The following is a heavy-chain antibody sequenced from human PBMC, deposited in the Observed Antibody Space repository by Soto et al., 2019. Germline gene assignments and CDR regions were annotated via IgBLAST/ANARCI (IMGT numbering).Heavy chain of an antibody. V-gene: IGHV4-59*01. CDR3: ARRYGKNAFDI. J-gene: IGHJ3*02. Sequence: SETLYLTCTVSGGSISSYYWSWIRQPPGKGLEWIGYIYYSGSTNYNPSLKSRVTISVDTSKNQFSLKLSSVTAADTAVYYCARRYGKNAFDIWGQGPMVTGSS. CDR2: IYYSGST. CDR1: GGSISSYY. D-gene: IGHD5-18*01.